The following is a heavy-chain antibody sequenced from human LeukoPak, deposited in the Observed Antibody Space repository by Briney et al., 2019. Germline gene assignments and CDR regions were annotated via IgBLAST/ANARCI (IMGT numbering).Heavy chain of an antibody. CDR2: IYYSGST. CDR1: GGSISSSSYY. D-gene: IGHD3-10*01. Sequence: SETLSLTCTVSGGSISSSSYYWGWIRQPPGKGLEWIGNIYYSGSTYYNPSLKSRVTISVDTSKNQFSLKLSSVTAADTAVYYCARTRSGFGELRGDFDYWGQGTLVTVSS. J-gene: IGHJ4*02. V-gene: IGHV4-39*01. CDR3: ARTRSGFGELRGDFDY.